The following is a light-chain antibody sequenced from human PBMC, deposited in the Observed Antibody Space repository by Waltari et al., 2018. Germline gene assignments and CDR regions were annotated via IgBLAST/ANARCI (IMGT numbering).Light chain of an antibody. V-gene: IGLV1-47*01. CDR3: ATWDDSLSGVV. J-gene: IGLJ2*01. CDR1: CSTIGGNY. CDR2: RNY. Sequence: QSVMTQPPSASGTPGKRVTISCSGSCSTIGGNYVYWYQQLPGTAPKLLIYRNYRRPSGVPDRFSGSNSGTSASLAISGLRSEDEADYFCATWDDSLSGVVFGGGTKVTVL.